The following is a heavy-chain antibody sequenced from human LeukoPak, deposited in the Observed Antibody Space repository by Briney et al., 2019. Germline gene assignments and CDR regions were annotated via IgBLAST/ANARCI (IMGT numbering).Heavy chain of an antibody. J-gene: IGHJ4*02. CDR2: ISGSGGST. V-gene: IGHV3-23*01. CDR1: GFTFSSYA. Sequence: GGSLRLSCAASGFTFSSYAMSWVRQAPGKGLEWVSAISGSGGSTYYADSVKGRFTISRDNSKNTLYLQMNSLRAEDTAVYYCAKDRKEDFWSGYYDGYYFDYWGQGTLVTVSS. D-gene: IGHD3-3*01. CDR3: AKDRKEDFWSGYYDGYYFDY.